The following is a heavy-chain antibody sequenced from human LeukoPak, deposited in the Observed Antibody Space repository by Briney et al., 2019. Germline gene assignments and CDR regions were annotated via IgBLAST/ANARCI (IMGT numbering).Heavy chain of an antibody. D-gene: IGHD2-2*01. CDR3: AARGYCSGTSCLLEY. CDR2: INSDGSST. J-gene: IGHJ4*02. Sequence: PGGSLRLSCGASGFTFSSYWVHWVRQAPGKGLVWVSRINSDGSSTNYADSVKGRFTISRDNAKNTLYVQMNSLRAEDTAVYYCAARGYCSGTSCLLEYWGQGTLVTVSS. V-gene: IGHV3-74*01. CDR1: GFTFSSYW.